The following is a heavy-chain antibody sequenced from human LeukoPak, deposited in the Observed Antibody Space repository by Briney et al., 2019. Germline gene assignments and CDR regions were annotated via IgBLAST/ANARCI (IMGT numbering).Heavy chain of an antibody. CDR1: GGTFSSYA. Sequence: SVTVSCTASGGTFSSYAISWVRQAPGQGLEWMGGIIPIFGTANYAQKFQGRVTITADESTSTAYMELSSLRSEDTAVYYCAREGATEDGMDVWGQGTTVTVSS. CDR2: IIPIFGTA. D-gene: IGHD1-26*01. J-gene: IGHJ6*02. CDR3: AREGATEDGMDV. V-gene: IGHV1-69*13.